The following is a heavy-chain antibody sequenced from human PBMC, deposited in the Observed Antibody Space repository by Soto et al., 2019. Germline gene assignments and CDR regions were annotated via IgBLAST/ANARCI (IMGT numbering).Heavy chain of an antibody. CDR3: ASNGHYYDSSGSRYFDY. Sequence: GGSLRLSCAASGFTFSSYAMHWVRQAPGKGPEWVAVISYDGSNKYYADSVKGRFTISRDNSKNTLYLQMNSLRAEDTAVYYCASNGHYYDSSGSRYFDYWGQGTLVTVSS. D-gene: IGHD3-22*01. CDR1: GFTFSSYA. V-gene: IGHV3-30-3*01. J-gene: IGHJ4*02. CDR2: ISYDGSNK.